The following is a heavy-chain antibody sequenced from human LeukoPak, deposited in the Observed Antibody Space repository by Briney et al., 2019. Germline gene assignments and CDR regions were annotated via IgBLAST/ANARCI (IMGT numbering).Heavy chain of an antibody. Sequence: PGGSLRLSCAASGFIFSSYGMHWVRQAPGKGLEWVAVIWFDGSNKYYAHSVQGRFTISRDNSKNTLYLQMNSLRAEDTAVYYCARDRAPSGSYFFDYWGQGTLVTVSS. CDR3: ARDRAPSGSYFFDY. J-gene: IGHJ4*02. CDR2: IWFDGSNK. D-gene: IGHD1-26*01. V-gene: IGHV3-33*01. CDR1: GFIFSSYG.